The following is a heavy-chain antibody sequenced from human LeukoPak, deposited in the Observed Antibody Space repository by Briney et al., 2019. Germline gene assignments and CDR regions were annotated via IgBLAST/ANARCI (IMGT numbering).Heavy chain of an antibody. CDR2: IYYSGST. Sequence: SETLSLTCTVSGGSISSSSCYWGWIRQPPGKGLEWIGSIYYSGSTYYNPSLKSRVTISVDTSKNQFSLKLSSVTAADTAVYYCATPTPMIVVGTDAFDIWGQGTMVTVSS. V-gene: IGHV4-39*01. D-gene: IGHD3-22*01. J-gene: IGHJ3*02. CDR1: GGSISSSSCY. CDR3: ATPTPMIVVGTDAFDI.